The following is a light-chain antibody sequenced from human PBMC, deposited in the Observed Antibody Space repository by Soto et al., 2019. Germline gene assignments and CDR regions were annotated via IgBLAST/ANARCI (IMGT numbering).Light chain of an antibody. V-gene: IGKV3-20*01. CDR3: QHYGNSLFT. Sequence: EIVLTQSPGTLSLSPGERATLSCRASQSITTNYLAWYQQKSGQAPRLLIYGASNRATGIPDRFSGGGSGTDFTLTISRLEPEDFAVYYCQHYGNSLFTFGPGTKVDI. J-gene: IGKJ3*01. CDR1: QSITTNY. CDR2: GAS.